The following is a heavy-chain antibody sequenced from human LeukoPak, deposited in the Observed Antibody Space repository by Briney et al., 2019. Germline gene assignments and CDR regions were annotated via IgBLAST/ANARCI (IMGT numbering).Heavy chain of an antibody. CDR3: ARGGLDTPIPFDY. CDR2: VNPNSGGT. J-gene: IGHJ4*02. Sequence: ASVKVSCKASGYTFTGYYMHWVRQAPGQGLEWMGWVNPNSGGTNYAQKFQGWVTMTRDTSISTAYMELSRLRSDDTAVYYCARGGLDTPIPFDYGGQGTLVTVSS. D-gene: IGHD6-19*01. V-gene: IGHV1-2*04. CDR1: GYTFTGYY.